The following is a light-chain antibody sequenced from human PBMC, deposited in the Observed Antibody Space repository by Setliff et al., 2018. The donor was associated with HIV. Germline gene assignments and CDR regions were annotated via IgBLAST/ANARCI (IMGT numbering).Light chain of an antibody. CDR1: SSDVGGYNY. CDR3: SSYTSSSALAV. CDR2: EVS. V-gene: IGLV2-14*01. J-gene: IGLJ1*01. Sequence: QSVLTQPASVSGSPGQSITISCTGTSSDVGGYNYVSWYQQHLGKAPKLMIYEVSNRPSGVSNRFSGSKSGNTVSLTISGLQAEDEADYYCSSYTSSSALAVFGTGTKVT.